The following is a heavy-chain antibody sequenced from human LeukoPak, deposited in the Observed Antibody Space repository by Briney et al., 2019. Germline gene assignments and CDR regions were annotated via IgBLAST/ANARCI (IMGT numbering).Heavy chain of an antibody. V-gene: IGHV4-31*11. Sequence: SETLSLTCAVSGGSISSGGYYWSWIRQHPGKGLEWIGYIYYSGSTYYNPSLKSRVTISVDTSKNQFSLKLSSVTAADTAVYYCARSSSSFRRLVGYFDYWGQGTLVTVSS. CDR1: GGSISSGGYY. CDR2: IYYSGST. D-gene: IGHD6-13*01. J-gene: IGHJ4*02. CDR3: ARSSSSFRRLVGYFDY.